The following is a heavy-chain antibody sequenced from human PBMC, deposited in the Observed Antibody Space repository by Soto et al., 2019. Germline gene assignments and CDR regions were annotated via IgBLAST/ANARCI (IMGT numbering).Heavy chain of an antibody. CDR1: GGSISSGGYF. J-gene: IGHJ4*02. Sequence: SETLSLTCTVSGGSISSGGYFWSWIRQPPGKGLEWIGNIFYSGTTYYNPSLKSRVTISVDTSKNQFSLKLSSVTAADTAVYYCACHHQRDHVDFCGQGTLVTVSS. CDR3: ACHHQRDHVDF. D-gene: IGHD2-2*01. V-gene: IGHV4-30-4*08. CDR2: IFYSGTT.